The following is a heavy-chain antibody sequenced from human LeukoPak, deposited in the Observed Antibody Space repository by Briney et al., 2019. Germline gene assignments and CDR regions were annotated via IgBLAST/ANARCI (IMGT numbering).Heavy chain of an antibody. D-gene: IGHD2-8*01. V-gene: IGHV3-21*01. CDR2: ITSSGSNT. Sequence: PRASLRLSCAASGFTFSSYSMNWVRQVPGKGLEWVSSITSSGSNTYYEDSVKGRFTVSRDNARNSLYLRMNSLRDDDTAVYYCARDILMDYWGQGTLVTVSA. CDR1: GFTFSSYS. J-gene: IGHJ4*02. CDR3: ARDILMDY.